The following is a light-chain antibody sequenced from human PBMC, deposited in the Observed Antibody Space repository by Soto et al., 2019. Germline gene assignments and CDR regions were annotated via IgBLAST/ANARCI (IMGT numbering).Light chain of an antibody. CDR3: SSFTSTSTRL. Sequence: HSALTHPASWSGSPEQSTTISSTVTSNDIGSYDYVSWYQQHPGKAPNLIIYEVTDRPSGVSNRFSGSKSGNTASLTISGLQAEDEADYYCSSFTSTSTRLFGSGTKVTVL. CDR2: EVT. J-gene: IGLJ1*01. CDR1: SNDIGSYDY. V-gene: IGLV2-14*01.